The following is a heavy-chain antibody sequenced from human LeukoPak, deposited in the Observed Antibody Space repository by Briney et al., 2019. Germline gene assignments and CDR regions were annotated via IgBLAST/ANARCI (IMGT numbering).Heavy chain of an antibody. CDR3: VRKAPGGNFDY. J-gene: IGHJ4*02. CDR2: INQDGSAK. Sequence: GGSLRLSCAASGFTFNNYWMSWVRQAPGKGLEWVANINQDGSAKYYVDSVKGRFTISRDNAKNSVYLQVNSLRAEDTAVYYCVRKAPGGNFDYWGQGTLVTVSS. V-gene: IGHV3-7*02. D-gene: IGHD1-1*01. CDR1: GFTFNNYW.